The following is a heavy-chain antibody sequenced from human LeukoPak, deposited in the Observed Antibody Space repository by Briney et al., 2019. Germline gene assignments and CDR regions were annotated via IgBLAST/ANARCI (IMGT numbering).Heavy chain of an antibody. Sequence: GGSLRLSCAASGFTFSSYAMSWVRQAPGKGLEWVSAISGSGGSTYYADSVKGRFTIYRDNSKNTLFLQMNSLRAEDTAIYYCAKMPVSYSSGWSNFDYWGQGTLVTVSS. CDR3: AKMPVSYSSGWSNFDY. CDR2: ISGSGGST. CDR1: GFTFSSYA. V-gene: IGHV3-23*01. J-gene: IGHJ4*02. D-gene: IGHD6-19*01.